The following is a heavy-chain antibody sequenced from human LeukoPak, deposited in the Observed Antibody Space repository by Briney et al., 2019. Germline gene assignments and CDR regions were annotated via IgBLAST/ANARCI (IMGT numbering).Heavy chain of an antibody. J-gene: IGHJ4*02. CDR3: ASLYNYGLDY. CDR2: ISSSGRKI. CDR1: GFTFSDYY. Sequence: GGSLRLSCAASGFTFSDYYMSWIRQAPGKGLEWVSYISSSGRKIYYADSVKGRFTISRDNAKNSLCLQMNSLRAEDTAVYYCASLYNYGLDYWGQGTLVTVSS. D-gene: IGHD5-18*01. V-gene: IGHV3-11*01.